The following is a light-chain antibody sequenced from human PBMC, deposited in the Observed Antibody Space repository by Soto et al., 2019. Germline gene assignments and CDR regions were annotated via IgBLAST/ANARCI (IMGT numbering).Light chain of an antibody. J-gene: IGKJ3*01. Sequence: EIVLTQSPGTLSLSPGERATLSFRASPSVSSSYLAWYHHKPGQATRLLIYGASSRATGIPDRFSGSGSGTDFTLTTSSPEPEDVAVYYCQQEGSSPPTFTSGPGNKVDIK. CDR1: PSVSSSY. V-gene: IGKV3-20*01. CDR3: QQEGSSPPTFT. CDR2: GAS.